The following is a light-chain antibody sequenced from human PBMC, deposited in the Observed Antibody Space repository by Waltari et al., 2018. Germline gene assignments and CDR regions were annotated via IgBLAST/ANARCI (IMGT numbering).Light chain of an antibody. V-gene: IGLV2-23*02. J-gene: IGLJ2*01. CDR1: SRDIGPYNY. Sequence: QSALTQPASVSGSPGQSITIYCTSSSRDIGPYNYVSWFQQHPGKAPKLMIFDVGKRPSGVSNRFSGSKSDISASLTISGLQAEDEADYYCCSYAGSSNVVFGGGTKVTVL. CDR2: DVG. CDR3: CSYAGSSNVV.